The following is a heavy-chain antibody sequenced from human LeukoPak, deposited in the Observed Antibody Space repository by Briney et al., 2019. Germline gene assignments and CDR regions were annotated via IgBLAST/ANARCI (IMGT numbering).Heavy chain of an antibody. CDR2: SNPNSGGT. Sequence: ASVKVSCKASGYTFTGYYMHWVRQAPGQGLEWMGWSNPNSGGTNYAQKFQGRVTMTRDTSISTAYMELSSLRSEDTAVYYCARDNSVEDTAWWFDPWGQGTLVTVSS. D-gene: IGHD4-23*01. CDR1: GYTFTGYY. V-gene: IGHV1-2*02. J-gene: IGHJ5*02. CDR3: ARDNSVEDTAWWFDP.